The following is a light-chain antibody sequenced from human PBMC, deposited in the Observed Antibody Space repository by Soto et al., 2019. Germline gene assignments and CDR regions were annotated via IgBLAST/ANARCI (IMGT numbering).Light chain of an antibody. CDR1: QSIGSN. CDR3: QQYNKWPLFT. J-gene: IGKJ3*01. CDR2: GAS. V-gene: IGKV3-15*01. Sequence: ETVLTQSPATFSVSPGERATLSCRASQSIGSNLAWYQQRPGQPPRLLIYGASTRATGVPARFSGRGSGTEFTLPINSLQSEDFSLYSCQQYNKWPLFTFGPGTKVDIK.